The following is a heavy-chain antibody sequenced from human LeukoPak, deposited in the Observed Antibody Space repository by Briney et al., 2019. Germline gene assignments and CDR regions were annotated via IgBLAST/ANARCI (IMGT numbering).Heavy chain of an antibody. J-gene: IGHJ4*02. CDR1: GFTFSIYS. CDR2: ISSSSSYI. CDR3: AKEYVGPWYFDY. D-gene: IGHD1-26*01. Sequence: PGGSLRLSCAACGFTFSIYSMNWVRQAPGKGLEWVSSISSSSSYIYYADSVKGRFTISRDNAKNSLYLQMNSLRAEDTAVYYCAKEYVGPWYFDYWGQGTLVTVSS. V-gene: IGHV3-21*01.